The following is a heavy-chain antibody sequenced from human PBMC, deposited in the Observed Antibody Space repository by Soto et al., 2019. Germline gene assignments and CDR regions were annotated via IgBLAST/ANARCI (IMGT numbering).Heavy chain of an antibody. Sequence: PGASLKISCEGSGYSFTGYWIGWVRQMPGKGLEWMGIIYPGDSDTRYSPSFQGQVTISADKSTSSAFLHWSSLKASDTAMYYCARRLYSGKAFDVWGQGTLVTVSS. J-gene: IGHJ3*01. CDR1: GYSFTGYW. CDR3: ARRLYSGKAFDV. D-gene: IGHD5-12*01. V-gene: IGHV5-51*01. CDR2: IYPGDSDT.